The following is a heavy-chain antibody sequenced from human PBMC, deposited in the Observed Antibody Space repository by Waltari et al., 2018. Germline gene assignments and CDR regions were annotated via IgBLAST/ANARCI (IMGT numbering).Heavy chain of an antibody. J-gene: IGHJ4*02. CDR3: AREGRVYGGNYDY. D-gene: IGHD2-15*01. V-gene: IGHV1-2*06. Sequence: QVQLVQSGAEVKKPGASVKVSCKASGYTFTGYYMHWVRQAPGQGLEWMGRINPNSGGTTYAQNFQGRVTITRYTSISTAYMVLCRLRSDDTAGYYCAREGRVYGGNYDYWGQGTLVTVSS. CDR2: INPNSGGT. CDR1: GYTFTGYY.